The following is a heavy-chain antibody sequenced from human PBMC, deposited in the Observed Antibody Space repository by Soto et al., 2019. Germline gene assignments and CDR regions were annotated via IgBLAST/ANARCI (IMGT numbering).Heavy chain of an antibody. CDR2: IIPILGIA. Sequence: QVQLVQSGAEVKKPGSSVKVSCKASGGTFSSYTISWVRQAPGQGLEWMGRIIPILGIANYAQKFQGRVTITADKSTSTAYMELSSLRSEDTAVYYCARAPGSSSTGYGMDVWGQGTTVTVSS. D-gene: IGHD2-2*01. CDR3: ARAPGSSSTGYGMDV. V-gene: IGHV1-69*02. CDR1: GGTFSSYT. J-gene: IGHJ6*02.